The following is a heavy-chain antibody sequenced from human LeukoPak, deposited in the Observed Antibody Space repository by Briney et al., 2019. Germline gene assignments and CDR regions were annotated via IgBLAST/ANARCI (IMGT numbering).Heavy chain of an antibody. V-gene: IGHV1-8*01. CDR2: MNPNSGNT. D-gene: IGHD2-15*01. CDR3: ARRHGRCSDGSCYYPDY. CDR1: GYTFTSYD. Sequence: ASVKVSCKASGYTFTSYDINWVRQATGQGLEWMGWMNPNSGNTGYAQKFQGRVTMTRDSSITTAYMELSSLRSEDTAVYYCARRHGRCSDGSCYYPDYWGQGTLVTVSS. J-gene: IGHJ4*02.